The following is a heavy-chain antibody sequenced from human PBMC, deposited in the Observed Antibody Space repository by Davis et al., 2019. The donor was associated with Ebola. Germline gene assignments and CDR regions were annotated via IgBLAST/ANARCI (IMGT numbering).Heavy chain of an antibody. CDR2: INPSGGST. D-gene: IGHD1-26*01. Sequence: ASAKVSCKASGYTFTSYYMHWARQAPGQGLEWMGIINPSGGSTSYAQKFQGRVTMTRDTSTSTVYMELSSLRSEDTAVYYCTSGSYAGGEDYWGQGTLVTVSS. V-gene: IGHV1-46*01. J-gene: IGHJ4*02. CDR1: GYTFTSYY. CDR3: TSGSYAGGEDY.